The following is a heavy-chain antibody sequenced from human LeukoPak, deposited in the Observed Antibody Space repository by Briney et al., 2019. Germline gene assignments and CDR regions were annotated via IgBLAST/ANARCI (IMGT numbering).Heavy chain of an antibody. D-gene: IGHD3-10*01. CDR2: MNPNSGNT. V-gene: IGHV1-8*01. CDR1: GYTFTSYD. Sequence: ASVKVSCKASGYTFTSYDINWVRQATGQGLEWMGWMNPNSGNTGYAQKFQGRVTMTRNTSISTAYMELSSLRSEDTAVYYCARGLGPVSSTMVRGVISDYWGQGTLVTVSS. J-gene: IGHJ4*02. CDR3: ARGLGPVSSTMVRGVISDY.